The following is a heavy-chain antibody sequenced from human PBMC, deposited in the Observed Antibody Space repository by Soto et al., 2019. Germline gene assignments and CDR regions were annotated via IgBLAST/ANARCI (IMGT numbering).Heavy chain of an antibody. J-gene: IGHJ4*02. V-gene: IGHV1-2*04. Sequence: GASVKVSCKASGYTFTGYYMHWVRQAPGQGLEWMGWINPNSGGTNYAQKFQGWVTMTRDTSISTAYMELSRLRSDDTAVYYCARGPHLRVGATPSLGYWGQGTLVTVSS. CDR2: INPNSGGT. CDR3: ARGPHLRVGATPSLGY. CDR1: GYTFTGYY. D-gene: IGHD1-26*01.